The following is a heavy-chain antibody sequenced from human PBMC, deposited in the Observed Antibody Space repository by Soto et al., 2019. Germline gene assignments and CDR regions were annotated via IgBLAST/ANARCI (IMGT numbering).Heavy chain of an antibody. CDR1: GFTFSSYG. CDR3: ARDLRRYCSGGSCREFDY. V-gene: IGHV3-33*01. J-gene: IGHJ4*02. D-gene: IGHD2-15*01. CDR2: IWYDGSNK. Sequence: QVQLVESGGGVVQPGRSLRLSCAASGFTFSSYGMHWVRQAPGKGLEWVAVIWYDGSNKYYADSVKGRFTISRDNSKNTLYLQMNSLRAEDTAVYYCARDLRRYCSGGSCREFDYWGQGTLVTVSS.